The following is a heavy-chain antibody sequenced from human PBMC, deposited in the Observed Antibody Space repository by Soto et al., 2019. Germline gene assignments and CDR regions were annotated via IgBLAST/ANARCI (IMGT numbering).Heavy chain of an antibody. J-gene: IGHJ6*04. D-gene: IGHD6-13*01. CDR3: AGAPFLYSSSWYVGMDV. Sequence: QVQLVQAGAEVKKPGASVKVSCKASGYTFTSYDINWVRQATGQGLEWMGWMNPNSANTGYAQKFQGRVPMTRNTSISTVYMEVCSLRSEDTAVYYCAGAPFLYSSSWYVGMDVCGRGPTVTVAS. CDR2: MNPNSANT. V-gene: IGHV1-8*01. CDR1: GYTFTSYD.